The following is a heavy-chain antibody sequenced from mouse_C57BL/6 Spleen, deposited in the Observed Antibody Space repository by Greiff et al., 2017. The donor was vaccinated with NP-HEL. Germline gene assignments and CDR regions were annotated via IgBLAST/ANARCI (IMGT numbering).Heavy chain of an antibody. CDR1: GYAFSSYW. J-gene: IGHJ3*01. CDR2: IYPGDGDT. V-gene: IGHV1-80*01. Sequence: QVQLKESGAELVKPGASVKISCKASGYAFSSYWMNWVKQRPGKGLEWIGQIYPGDGDTNYNGKFKGKATLTADKSSSTAYMQLSSLTSEDAAVYFCATYGNYGWFAYWGQGTLVNVSA. CDR3: ATYGNYGWFAY. D-gene: IGHD2-1*01.